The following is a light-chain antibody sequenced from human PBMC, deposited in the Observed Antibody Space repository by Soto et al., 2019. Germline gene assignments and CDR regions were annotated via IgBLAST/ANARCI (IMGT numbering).Light chain of an antibody. V-gene: IGKV3-20*01. CDR1: QIVNNNY. J-gene: IGKJ1*01. Sequence: EIVLTHSPGTLSLSPGERATLSCRASQIVNNNYLAWYQQKPGQAPRLVIYAASSRATGVPDRFSGSRSGTDFTLTISRLEPEDFAVYYCQQYAKAPLTFGQGTKVEIK. CDR3: QQYAKAPLT. CDR2: AAS.